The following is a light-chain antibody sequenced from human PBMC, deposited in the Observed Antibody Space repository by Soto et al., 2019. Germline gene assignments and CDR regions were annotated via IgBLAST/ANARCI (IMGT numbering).Light chain of an antibody. CDR1: RSNIGSNY. J-gene: IGLJ3*02. Sequence: QSVLTQPPSVSAAPGQKVTVSCSGSRSNIGSNYVSWYQHLPGTAPKLLIYDNDKRPSGIPDRFSASKSGTSATLDITGLQTGDEADYYCEAWDSNLSGGVFGGGTKLTVL. V-gene: IGLV1-51*01. CDR3: EAWDSNLSGGV. CDR2: DND.